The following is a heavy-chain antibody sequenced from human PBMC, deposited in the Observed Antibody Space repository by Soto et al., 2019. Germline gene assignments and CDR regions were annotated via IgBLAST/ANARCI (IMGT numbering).Heavy chain of an antibody. V-gene: IGHV4-31*03. CDR2: IYYSGST. CDR1: GGSISSGGYY. CDR3: ARVRLRREPRGAFDI. Sequence: PSETLSLTCTVSGGSISSGGYYWSWIRQHPGKGLEWIGYIYYSGSTYYNPSLKSRVTISVDTSKNQFSLKLSSVTAADTAVYYCARVRLRREPRGAFDIWGQGTMVTVSS. D-gene: IGHD5-18*01. J-gene: IGHJ3*02.